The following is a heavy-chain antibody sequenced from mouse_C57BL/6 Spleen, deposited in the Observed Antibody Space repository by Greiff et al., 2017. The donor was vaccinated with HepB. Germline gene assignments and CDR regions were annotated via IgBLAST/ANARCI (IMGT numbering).Heavy chain of an antibody. CDR2: IDPSDSYT. Sequence: VQLQQPGAELVMPGASVKLSCKASGYTFTSYWMHWVKQRPGQGLEWIGEIDPSDSYTNYNQKFKGKSTLTVDKSSSTAYMQLSSLTSEDSAVYDCARGYSSSDAMDYWGQGTSVTVSS. J-gene: IGHJ4*01. D-gene: IGHD1-1*01. V-gene: IGHV1-69*01. CDR1: GYTFTSYW. CDR3: ARGYSSSDAMDY.